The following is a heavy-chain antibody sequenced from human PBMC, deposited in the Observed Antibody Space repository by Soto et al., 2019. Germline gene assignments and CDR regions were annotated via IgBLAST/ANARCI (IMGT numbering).Heavy chain of an antibody. D-gene: IGHD3-16*01. Sequence: SETLSLTCTVSGGSISSYYWSWFRQPPGKALEWIGYIYHSGSTNYNPSLKSRVTISVDTSKNQFSLKLSSVTAADTAVYYCARRYGGNFDYWGQGTLVTVSS. J-gene: IGHJ4*02. CDR2: IYHSGST. CDR1: GGSISSYY. V-gene: IGHV4-59*01. CDR3: ARRYGGNFDY.